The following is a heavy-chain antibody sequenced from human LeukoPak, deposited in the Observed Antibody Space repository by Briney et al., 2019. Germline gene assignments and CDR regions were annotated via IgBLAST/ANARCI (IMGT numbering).Heavy chain of an antibody. CDR3: AKSESYLFDY. CDR1: VFIFNRYS. J-gene: IGHJ4*02. D-gene: IGHD1-26*01. CDR2: ISSSSTTI. V-gene: IGHV3-48*02. Sequence: GGSLRLSCEASVFIFNRYSVNGLRQAPGKGLEWVSFISSSSTTIYYADSVKGRFTISRDNAKNSLYLQVNSLRDADTAVYYCAKSESYLFDYWGQGTLVTVSS.